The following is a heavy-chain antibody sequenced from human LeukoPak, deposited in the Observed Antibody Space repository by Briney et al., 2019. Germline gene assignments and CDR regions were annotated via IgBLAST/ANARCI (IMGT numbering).Heavy chain of an antibody. J-gene: IGHJ4*02. D-gene: IGHD1-26*01. CDR1: GFTFSSYG. Sequence: KPGGSLKLSCAASGFTFSSYGMNWVRQAPGKGLEWVSSITSSGRNIYYADSLKGRFTISRDNAKNSLYLQMNSLRAEDTAVYYCARGGSNSTYYLDCWGAGSLGTLSS. CDR3: ARGGSNSTYYLDC. V-gene: IGHV3-21*01. CDR2: ITSSGRNI.